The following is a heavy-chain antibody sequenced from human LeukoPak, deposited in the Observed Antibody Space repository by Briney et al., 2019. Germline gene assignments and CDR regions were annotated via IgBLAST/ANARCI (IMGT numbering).Heavy chain of an antibody. CDR2: ISAYNGNT. J-gene: IGHJ6*02. D-gene: IGHD3-10*01. V-gene: IGHV1-18*01. CDR3: ARDRRPLLWSGELSNVSLYTPMDV. Sequence: ASVKVSCKASGYTFTSYGISWVRQAPGQGLEWMGWISAYNGNTNYAQKLQGRVTMTTDTSTSTAYMELRSLRSDDTAVYYCARDRRPLLWSGELSNVSLYTPMDVWGQGTTVTVSS. CDR1: GYTFTSYG.